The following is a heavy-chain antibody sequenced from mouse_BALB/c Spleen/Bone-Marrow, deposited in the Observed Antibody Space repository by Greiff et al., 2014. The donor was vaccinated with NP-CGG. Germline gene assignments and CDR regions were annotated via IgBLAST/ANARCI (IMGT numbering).Heavy chain of an antibody. CDR1: GYIFTSYW. CDR3: SRFEDGWCFDV. CDR2: IYPGTGST. J-gene: IGHJ1*01. Sequence: VKLMQSGAELVRPGASVKLSCKTSGYIFTSYWIHWVKQRPGQGLEWIARIYPGTGSTYYNAKFKDKATLTADKSSSTAYMQLSSLKSEDSAGYFFSRFEDGWCFDVWGAGTTGTVSS. V-gene: IGHV1-76*01.